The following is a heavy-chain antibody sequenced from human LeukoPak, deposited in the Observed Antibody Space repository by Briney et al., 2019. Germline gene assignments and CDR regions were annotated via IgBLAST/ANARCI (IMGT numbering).Heavy chain of an antibody. CDR3: ARAHPSAFYDVREYYYYMDV. J-gene: IGHJ6*03. CDR1: GGTFSSYA. Sequence: SVKVSCKASGGTFSSYAISWVRQAPGQGLEWMGGIIPIFGTANYAQKFQGRVTITADECTSTAYMELSSLRSEDTAVYYCARAHPSAFYDVREYYYYMDVWGKGTTVTVSS. D-gene: IGHD2/OR15-2a*01. V-gene: IGHV1-69*13. CDR2: IIPIFGTA.